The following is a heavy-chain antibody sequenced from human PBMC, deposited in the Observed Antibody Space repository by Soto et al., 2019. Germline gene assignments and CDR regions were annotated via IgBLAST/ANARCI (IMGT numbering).Heavy chain of an antibody. D-gene: IGHD3-3*01. V-gene: IGHV3-21*01. CDR1: GFTFSSYS. Sequence: EVQLVESGGGLVKPGGSLRLSCAASGFTFSSYSMNWVRQAPGKGLEWVSSISSSSSYIYYADSVKGRFTISRDNAKKSLYLQMNSLRGEDTAVYYCASAHDFWSGFNGLGPLPPHDYWGQGTLVTVSS. CDR2: ISSSSSYI. J-gene: IGHJ4*02. CDR3: ASAHDFWSGFNGLGPLPPHDY.